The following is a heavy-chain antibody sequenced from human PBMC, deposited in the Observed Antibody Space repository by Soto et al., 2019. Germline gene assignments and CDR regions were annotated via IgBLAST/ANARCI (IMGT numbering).Heavy chain of an antibody. D-gene: IGHD4-17*01. V-gene: IGHV3-7*01. CDR1: GFTFSSYW. Sequence: PGGSLRLSCAASGFTFSSYWINWFRQAPGKGLEWVANIKQDGSEKYYVDSVKGRFTISRDSAENSVYLQMHSLRAEDTAVYYCAASPDYGPQFDFWGQGSLVTVSS. J-gene: IGHJ4*02. CDR2: IKQDGSEK. CDR3: AASPDYGPQFDF.